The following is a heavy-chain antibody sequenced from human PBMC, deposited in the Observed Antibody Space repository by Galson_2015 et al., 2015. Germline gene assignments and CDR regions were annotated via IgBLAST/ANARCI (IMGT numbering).Heavy chain of an antibody. J-gene: IGHJ4*02. V-gene: IGHV3-23*01. Sequence: SLRLSCAASGFTFSSYAMTWVRQAPGKGLVWVSSILGNGGSTYYADSVKGRFAVSRDNSKNTLYLQMNSLRADDTAVYYCAKRVEIYSSSTAAFHLDFWLQGTPVTVSS. D-gene: IGHD6-6*01. CDR2: ILGNGGST. CDR3: AKRVEIYSSSTAAFHLDF. CDR1: GFTFSSYA.